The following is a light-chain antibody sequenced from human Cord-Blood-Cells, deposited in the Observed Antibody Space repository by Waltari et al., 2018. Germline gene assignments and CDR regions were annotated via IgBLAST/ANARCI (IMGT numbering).Light chain of an antibody. J-gene: IGLJ3*02. CDR2: EGS. Sequence: GQSIPISCTGTRSDVGSYNLVSWYQQHPGKAPKLMIYEGSKRPSGGSTRFSGSKSGNTASLTISGLQAEDEADYYCCSYAGSSTWVFGGGTKLTVL. V-gene: IGLV2-23*01. CDR3: CSYAGSSTWV. CDR1: RSDVGSYNL.